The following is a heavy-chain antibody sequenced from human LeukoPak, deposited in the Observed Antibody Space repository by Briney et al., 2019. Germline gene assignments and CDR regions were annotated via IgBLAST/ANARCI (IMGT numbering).Heavy chain of an antibody. CDR1: GFTFSSYW. CDR3: AKVPRQHDNWFDP. V-gene: IGHV3-7*01. Sequence: PGGSLRLSCAASGFTFSSYWMSWVRQAPGKGLEWVAIIKQDGSDKYYVDSVKGRFAISRDDAKNSLYLQMNSLRAEDTAIYYCAKVPRQHDNWFDPWGQGTLVTVSS. CDR2: IKQDGSDK. J-gene: IGHJ5*02. D-gene: IGHD3-9*01.